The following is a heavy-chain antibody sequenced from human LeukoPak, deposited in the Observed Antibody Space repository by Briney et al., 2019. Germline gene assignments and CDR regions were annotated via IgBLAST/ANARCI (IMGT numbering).Heavy chain of an antibody. CDR1: RYTFTGYY. Sequence: ASVKVSCKASRYTFTGYYMHWVRQAPGQGLEWMGWINPNSGGTNYAQKFQGRVTMTRDTSISTAYMELSRLRSDDTAVYYCARDLDQLLHRSNWFDPWGQGTLVTVSS. CDR2: INPNSGGT. J-gene: IGHJ5*02. V-gene: IGHV1-2*02. D-gene: IGHD2-2*01. CDR3: ARDLDQLLHRSNWFDP.